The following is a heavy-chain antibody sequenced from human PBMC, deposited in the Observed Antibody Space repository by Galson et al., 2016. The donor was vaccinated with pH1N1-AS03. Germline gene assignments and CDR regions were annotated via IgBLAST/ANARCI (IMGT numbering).Heavy chain of an antibody. CDR3: ARDHSHSRGYYVS. Sequence: LSLTCTVSGGSVSSCYWSWIRQPAGKGLEWIGRIYSSWNTNYNPSLKSRATMSVDTSKNQFSLKLTSVTAADTAVYFCARDHSHSRGYYVSWGPGTSVTVSS. J-gene: IGHJ4*02. D-gene: IGHD3-22*01. CDR2: IYSSWNT. V-gene: IGHV4-4*07. CDR1: GGSVSSCY.